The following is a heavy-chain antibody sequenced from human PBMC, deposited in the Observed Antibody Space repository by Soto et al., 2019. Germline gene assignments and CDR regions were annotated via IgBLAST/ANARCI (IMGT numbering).Heavy chain of an antibody. Sequence: GGSLRLSCAASGFTFSSYAMSWVRQAPGKGLEWVSAISGSGGSTYYADSVKGRFTSSRDNSTNTLYLQRNSLRAEDTAGYYCAKFRGVIIRYYGMDVWGQGTTVTVSS. CDR2: ISGSGGST. D-gene: IGHD3-10*01. V-gene: IGHV3-23*01. CDR1: GFTFSSYA. CDR3: AKFRGVIIRYYGMDV. J-gene: IGHJ6*02.